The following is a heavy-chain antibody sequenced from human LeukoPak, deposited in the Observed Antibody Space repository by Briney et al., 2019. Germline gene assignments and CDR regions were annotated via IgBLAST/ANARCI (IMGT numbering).Heavy chain of an antibody. Sequence: GGSLRLSCAASGFTFSSYAMSWVRQAPGKGLEWDSAISGSGGSTYYADSVKGRFTISRDNSKNTLYLQMNSLRAEDTAVYYCAKRRHHYDSSGPSDYWGQGTLVTVSS. V-gene: IGHV3-23*01. J-gene: IGHJ4*02. CDR1: GFTFSSYA. CDR2: ISGSGGST. D-gene: IGHD3-22*01. CDR3: AKRRHHYDSSGPSDY.